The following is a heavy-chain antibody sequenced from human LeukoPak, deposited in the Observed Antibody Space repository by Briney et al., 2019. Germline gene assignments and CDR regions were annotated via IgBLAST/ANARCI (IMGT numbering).Heavy chain of an antibody. CDR2: IYYSGST. Sequence: SETLSLTCTVSGGSISSYYWSWIRQPPGKGLEWIGYIYYSGSTNYNPSLKSRVTISVDTSKNQFSLKLSSVTAADTAVYYCARDSMSGTGPFDYWGQGTLVTVSS. J-gene: IGHJ4*02. V-gene: IGHV4-59*01. CDR1: GGSISSYY. CDR3: ARDSMSGTGPFDY. D-gene: IGHD2/OR15-2a*01.